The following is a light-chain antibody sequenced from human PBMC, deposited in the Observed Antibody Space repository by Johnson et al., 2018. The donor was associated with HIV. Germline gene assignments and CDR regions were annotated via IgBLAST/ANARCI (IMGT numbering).Light chain of an antibody. CDR1: SSKIGNNS. Sequence: QSVLTQPPSVSAAPGQKVTISCSGSSSKIGNNSVSWYQQLPGTAPKLLIFENNKRPSGIPDRFSGSKSGTSATLGITGLQTGDEADYYCGTWDSSLSALFGTGTKFTF. V-gene: IGLV1-51*02. CDR3: GTWDSSLSAL. CDR2: ENN. J-gene: IGLJ1*01.